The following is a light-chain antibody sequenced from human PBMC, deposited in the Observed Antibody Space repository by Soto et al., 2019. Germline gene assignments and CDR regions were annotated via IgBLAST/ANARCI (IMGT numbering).Light chain of an antibody. J-gene: IGKJ1*01. CDR1: QSVSSN. CDR3: QQYGNPPWT. CDR2: GAS. Sequence: EIVMTQSPATLSVSPGERATLSCRASQSVSSNLAWYQQKPGQAPRLLIYGASTRATGIPARFSGSGSGTEFTLTISSLQSEDFVVYHCQQYGNPPWTFGQGTKV. V-gene: IGKV3-15*01.